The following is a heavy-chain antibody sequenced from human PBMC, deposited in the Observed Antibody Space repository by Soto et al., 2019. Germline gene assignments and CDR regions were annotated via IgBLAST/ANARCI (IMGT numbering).Heavy chain of an antibody. Sequence: QVQLVQSGAAVKKPGSSVKVSCKASGGTFSSYAISWVRQAPGQGLEWMGGIIPIFGTANYAQKFQGRVTITADESTSTAYMELSSLRSEDTAVYYCARSPTKSTVTTYQAYFDYWGQGTLVTVSS. J-gene: IGHJ4*02. D-gene: IGHD4-4*01. CDR1: GGTFSSYA. CDR3: ARSPTKSTVTTYQAYFDY. CDR2: IIPIFGTA. V-gene: IGHV1-69*12.